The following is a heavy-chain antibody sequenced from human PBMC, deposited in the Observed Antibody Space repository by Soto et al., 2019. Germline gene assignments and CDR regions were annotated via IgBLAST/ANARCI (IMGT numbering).Heavy chain of an antibody. CDR2: IYYSGST. J-gene: IGHJ4*02. Sequence: SETLSLTCTVSGGSISSSSYYWGWIRQPPGKGLEWIGSIYYSGSTYYNPSLKSRVTISVDTSKNQFSLKLSSVTAADTAVYYCARLSLQDNWNGYFDYWGQGALVTVSS. CDR3: ARLSLQDNWNGYFDY. V-gene: IGHV4-39*01. D-gene: IGHD1-20*01. CDR1: GGSISSSSYY.